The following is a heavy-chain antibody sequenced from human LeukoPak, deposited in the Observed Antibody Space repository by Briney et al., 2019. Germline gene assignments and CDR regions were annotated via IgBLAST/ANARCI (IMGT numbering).Heavy chain of an antibody. Sequence: PGGSLRLSCAASGFTFSSYEMNWGRQAPGKGLEWVSYISSSGSTIYYADSVKGRFTISRDNAKNSLYLQMNSLRAEDTAVYYCARRGQWPGLHYYYGMDVWGKGTTVTVSS. J-gene: IGHJ6*04. CDR2: ISSSGSTI. CDR1: GFTFSSYE. D-gene: IGHD6-19*01. CDR3: ARRGQWPGLHYYYGMDV. V-gene: IGHV3-48*03.